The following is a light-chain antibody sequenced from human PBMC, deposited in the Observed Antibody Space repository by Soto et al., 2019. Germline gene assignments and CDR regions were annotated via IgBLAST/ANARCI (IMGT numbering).Light chain of an antibody. Sequence: QSVLTQPPSASGSPGQSVTISCTGTTSDVGGYNYVSWYQQHPGKAPKLLVYDVDKRPSGVPDRFSGSTSGNTASLTVSGLQAEDEADYYCSSYVGSNFHVLFGGGTKLTVL. CDR3: SSYVGSNFHVL. J-gene: IGLJ2*01. V-gene: IGLV2-8*01. CDR2: DVD. CDR1: TSDVGGYNY.